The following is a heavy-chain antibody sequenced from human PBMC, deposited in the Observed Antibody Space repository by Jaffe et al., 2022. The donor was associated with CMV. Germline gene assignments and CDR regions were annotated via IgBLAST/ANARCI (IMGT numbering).Heavy chain of an antibody. J-gene: IGHJ6*03. CDR1: GGTFSGYA. CDR3: ARARQRSKIPMVREAAPSSDYYYMDV. D-gene: IGHD3-10*01. Sequence: QVLLVQSGAEVKKPGSSVKVSCKASGGTFSGYAITWVRQAPGQGLEWMGRIIPILGIANYAQKFQGRVTITADKSTSTAYMELSSLRSEDTAIYYCARARQRSKIPMVREAAPSSDYYYMDVWGKGTTVTVSS. V-gene: IGHV1-69*09. CDR2: IIPILGIA.